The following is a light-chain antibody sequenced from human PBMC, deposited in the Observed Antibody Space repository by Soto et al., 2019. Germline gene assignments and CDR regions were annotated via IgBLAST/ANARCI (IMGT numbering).Light chain of an antibody. CDR2: GAY. CDR3: KPYSVTHS. J-gene: IGKJ5*01. CDR1: QSVSTN. Sequence: IVSTXSPLKNFLFSVARPTLHRRASQSVSTNLAWYKQKTGKXPXXXIYGAYNRASGISARFTGSGYGTELTLTIGSLQYEDSAVYYCKPYSVTHSFGQGTRLEI. V-gene: IGKV3-15*01.